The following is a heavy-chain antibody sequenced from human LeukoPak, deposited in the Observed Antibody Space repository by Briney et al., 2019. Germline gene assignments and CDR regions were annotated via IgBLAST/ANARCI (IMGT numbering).Heavy chain of an antibody. CDR2: ISYDGSNK. CDR1: GFTFSSYG. V-gene: IGHV3-30*03. Sequence: GGSLRLSCAASGFTFSSYGMHWVRQAPGKGLEWVAVISYDGSNKYYADSVKGRFTISRDNSKNTLYLQMNSLRAEDTAVYYCARGKIAAAAPFDYWGQGTLVTVSS. D-gene: IGHD6-13*01. J-gene: IGHJ4*02. CDR3: ARGKIAAAAPFDY.